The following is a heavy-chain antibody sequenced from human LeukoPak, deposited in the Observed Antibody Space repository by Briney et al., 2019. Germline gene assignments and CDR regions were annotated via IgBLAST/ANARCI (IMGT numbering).Heavy chain of an antibody. CDR2: VYYRGST. D-gene: IGHD2-2*02. CDR1: GGSISSSTYY. Sequence: SETLSLTCTVSGGSISSSTYYWGWIRQPPGMGLEWIGSVYYRGSTYYNPSLKSRVTISVDTSKHQFSLKLTSVTAADTAVYYCARVSRAGCSSTSCYTDSWGQGTLVTVSS. V-gene: IGHV4-39*07. CDR3: ARVSRAGCSSTSCYTDS. J-gene: IGHJ4*02.